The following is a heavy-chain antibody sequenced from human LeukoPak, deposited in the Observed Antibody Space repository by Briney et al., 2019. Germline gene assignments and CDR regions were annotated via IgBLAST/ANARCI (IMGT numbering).Heavy chain of an antibody. CDR1: GFTFSSYW. CDR3: ARTEGTVAYDS. V-gene: IGHV3-74*01. Sequence: GGSLRLSCAASGFTFSSYWMHWVRQAPGKGLVWVSRINSDGSSTTYADSVKGRFTISRDNAKNTLYLQVNSLRAEDTAVCYCARTEGTVAYDSWGQGTLVTVSS. J-gene: IGHJ5*01. D-gene: IGHD4-23*01. CDR2: INSDGSST.